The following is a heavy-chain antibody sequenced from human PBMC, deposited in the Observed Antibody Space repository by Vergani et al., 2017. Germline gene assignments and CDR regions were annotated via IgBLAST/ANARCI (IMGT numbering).Heavy chain of an antibody. Sequence: QLQLQESGSGLVKPSQTLSLTCAVSGDSITNGGFSWNWIRQPPGKGPEWIGYIFPSGNSDYNPSLKNRVSISLDKSKNQFSMWVNSVTAADTAVYFCARASLRALVGYYYYMDVWGKGKTVVVSS. D-gene: IGHD3-16*02. CDR3: ARASLRALVGYYYYMDV. CDR2: IFPSGNS. V-gene: IGHV4-30-2*01. CDR1: GDSITNGGFS. J-gene: IGHJ6*03.